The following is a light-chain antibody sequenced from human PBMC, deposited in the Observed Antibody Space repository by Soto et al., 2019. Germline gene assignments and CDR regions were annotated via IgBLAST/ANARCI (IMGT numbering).Light chain of an antibody. CDR2: GAS. CDR1: QNVYTN. Sequence: VLTQYPSSLSVSPGETATLSCRASQNVYTNLAWYQQKPGQAPRLVLYGASTRATGVPARFSGSGSGTEFTLTISSLQSEDFAVYYCQQYNSWPPYTFGQGTKVDIK. V-gene: IGKV3-15*01. J-gene: IGKJ2*01. CDR3: QQYNSWPPYT.